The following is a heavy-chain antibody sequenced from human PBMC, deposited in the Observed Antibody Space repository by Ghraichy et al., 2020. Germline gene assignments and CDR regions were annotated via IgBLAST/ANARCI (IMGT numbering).Heavy chain of an antibody. J-gene: IGHJ4*02. D-gene: IGHD3-16*01. CDR2: ISWYGGST. Sequence: GGSLRLSCAASGFTFDDYTMHWVRQAPGKGLEWVSLISWYGGSTYYADSVQGRFTISRDNSKNSLYLQMNSLRTEDTALYYCAKEFTRDYVYYFDDWGQGNLVTVSS. CDR3: AKEFTRDYVYYFDD. V-gene: IGHV3-43*01. CDR1: GFTFDDYT.